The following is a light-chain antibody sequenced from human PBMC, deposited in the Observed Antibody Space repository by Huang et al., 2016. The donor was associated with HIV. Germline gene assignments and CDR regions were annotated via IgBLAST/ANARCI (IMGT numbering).Light chain of an antibody. CDR3: HQYNNWLLS. CDR1: RSVSTN. V-gene: IGKV3-15*01. Sequence: EIVMTQSPATLSVSPGKRVTLSCRANRSVSTNLARYQQRHGQAPRLLIYGSSTRAPGIPARFSGSGSGTDCSLTISSLQSEDFALYYCHQYNNWLLSFGGGTRV. CDR2: GSS. J-gene: IGKJ4*01.